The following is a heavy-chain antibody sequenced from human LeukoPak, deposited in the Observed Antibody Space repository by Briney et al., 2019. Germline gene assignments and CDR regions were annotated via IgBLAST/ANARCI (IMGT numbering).Heavy chain of an antibody. CDR2: IYYSGST. J-gene: IGHJ4*02. V-gene: IGHV4-59*12. CDR1: GGSISSYY. Sequence: SETLSLTCTVSGGSISSYYWSWIRQPPGKGLEWIGYIYYSGSTNYNPSLKSRVTMSVDTSKNQFSLKLSSVTAADTAVYYCASEPYSGYDYWGQGTLVTVSS. CDR3: ASEPYSGYDY. D-gene: IGHD5-12*01.